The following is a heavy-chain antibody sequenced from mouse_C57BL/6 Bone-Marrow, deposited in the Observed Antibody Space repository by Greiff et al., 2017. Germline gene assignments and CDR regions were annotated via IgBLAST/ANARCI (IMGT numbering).Heavy chain of an antibody. CDR1: GFTFSSYG. CDR3: AGGLGDFDF. J-gene: IGHJ2*01. Sequence: EVNVVESGGDLVKPGGSLKLSCAASGFTFSSYGMSWVRQTPDKRLEWVATISSGGSYTYYPDSVKGRFTISRDNAKNTLYLQMSSLKSEDTAMYYCAGGLGDFDFWGQGTTLTVSS. D-gene: IGHD4-1*01. V-gene: IGHV5-6*01. CDR2: ISSGGSYT.